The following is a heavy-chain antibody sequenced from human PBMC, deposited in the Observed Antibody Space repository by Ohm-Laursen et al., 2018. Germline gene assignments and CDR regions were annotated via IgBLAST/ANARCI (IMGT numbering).Heavy chain of an antibody. CDR3: AKYRTDGYNYDAFAV. Sequence: SQTLSLTCTVSGGSISSYYWSWIRQPPGKGLEWIGYIYYSGSTNYNPSLKSRVTISVDTSKDQFSLRLTSVTAADTAVYYCAKYRTDGYNYDAFAVWGQGTMVTVPS. CDR2: IYYSGST. J-gene: IGHJ3*01. V-gene: IGHV4-59*01. CDR1: GGSISSYY. D-gene: IGHD5-24*01.